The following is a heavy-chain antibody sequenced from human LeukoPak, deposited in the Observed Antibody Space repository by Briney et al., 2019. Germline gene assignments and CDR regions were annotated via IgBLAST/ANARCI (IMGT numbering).Heavy chain of an antibody. CDR1: GGSFSGYY. CDR2: INHSGST. Sequence: SETLSLTSAVYGGSFSGYYWSWIRQPPGKGLEWIGEINHSGSTDYNPSLKSRVTISVDTSKNQFSLKLSSVTAADTAVYYCARGRTQYQLLWAFDIWGRGTMVTVSS. J-gene: IGHJ3*02. V-gene: IGHV4-34*01. CDR3: ARGRTQYQLLWAFDI. D-gene: IGHD2-2*01.